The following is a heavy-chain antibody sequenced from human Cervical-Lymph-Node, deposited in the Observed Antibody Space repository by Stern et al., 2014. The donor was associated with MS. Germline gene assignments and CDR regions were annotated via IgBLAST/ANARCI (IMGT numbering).Heavy chain of an antibody. CDR2: IIPIFGPA. V-gene: IGHV1-69*01. Sequence: QVQLVQSGAEVKKPGSSVKVSCKASGGTFSSYAISWVRQAPGQGLERLGGIIPIFGPANYAKKFQGRVTITADESTSTAYMELSSLRSEDTAVYYCARGELKEGLVRGMDVWGQGTTVTVSS. CDR3: ARGELKEGLVRGMDV. D-gene: IGHD1-26*01. J-gene: IGHJ6*02. CDR1: GGTFSSYA.